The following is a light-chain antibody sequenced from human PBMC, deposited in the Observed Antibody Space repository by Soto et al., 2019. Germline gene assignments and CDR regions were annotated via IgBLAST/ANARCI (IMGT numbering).Light chain of an antibody. CDR3: AAWDDTPWQGV. CDR2: TNN. CDR1: RSNIGSNV. V-gene: IGLV1-44*01. Sequence: QSVLTQPPSASGTPGQSVSISCSGTRSNIGSNVVNWYQQFPGRAPKLLIHTNNQRPSGVPARFSGSKSGTSASLVISGLQSGDEADYYCAAWDDTPWQGVFGGGTKVTVL. J-gene: IGLJ3*02.